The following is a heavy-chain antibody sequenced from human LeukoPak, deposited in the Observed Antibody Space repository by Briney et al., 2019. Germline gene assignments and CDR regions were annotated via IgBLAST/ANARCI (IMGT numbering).Heavy chain of an antibody. J-gene: IGHJ6*02. CDR1: GGSFSGYY. CDR3: ARLRFLEWLLSRYYYGMDV. V-gene: IGHV4-34*01. CDR2: INHSGST. Sequence: PSETLSLTCAVYGGSFSGYYWSWIRQPPGKGLEWIGEINHSGSTNYNPSLKSRVTISVDTSKNQFSLKLSSVTAADTAVYYCARLRFLEWLLSRYYYGMDVWGQGTTVTVSS. D-gene: IGHD3-3*01.